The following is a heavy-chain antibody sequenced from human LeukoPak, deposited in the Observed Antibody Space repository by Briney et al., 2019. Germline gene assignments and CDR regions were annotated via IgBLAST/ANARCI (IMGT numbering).Heavy chain of an antibody. V-gene: IGHV3-23*01. D-gene: IGHD5-12*01. Sequence: GGSLRLSCAASGFTFSTNAMSWVRQAPGKGLEWVSAISGRTSSTYYSDSVKGRFTISRDNSKSTLYLQMDSLRTEDTAVYYCPKCGNSGCHLIDYWGQGTLVTVSS. CDR3: PKCGNSGCHLIDY. CDR2: ISGRTSST. J-gene: IGHJ4*02. CDR1: GFTFSTNA.